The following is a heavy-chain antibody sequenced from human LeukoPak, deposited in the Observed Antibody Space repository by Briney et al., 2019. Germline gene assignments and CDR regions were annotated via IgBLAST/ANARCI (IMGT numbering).Heavy chain of an antibody. V-gene: IGHV3-11*06. CDR1: GFTFSDYD. J-gene: IGHJ4*02. Sequence: GGSLRLSCAASGFTFSDYDMRWIRQAPGKGLEWVSSISSSSSYIYYADSVKGRFTISRDNAKNSLYLQMNSLRAEDTAVYYCARVTYDILTGSTFDYWGQGTLVTVSS. CDR3: ARVTYDILTGSTFDY. D-gene: IGHD3-9*01. CDR2: ISSSSSYI.